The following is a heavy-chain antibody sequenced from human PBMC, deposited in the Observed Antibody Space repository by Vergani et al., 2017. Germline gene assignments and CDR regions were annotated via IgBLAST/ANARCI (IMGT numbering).Heavy chain of an antibody. CDR3: ARVPYDSSGYYHSPFDY. Sequence: QLQLQESGPGLVKPSETLSLTCTVSGGSISSSSYYWGWIRQPPGKGLEWIGSIYYSGSTYYNPSLKSRVTISVDTSKNQFSLKLSSVTAADTAVYYCARVPYDSSGYYHSPFDYWGQGTLVTVSS. D-gene: IGHD3-22*01. CDR2: IYYSGST. J-gene: IGHJ4*02. V-gene: IGHV4-39*07. CDR1: GGSISSSSYY.